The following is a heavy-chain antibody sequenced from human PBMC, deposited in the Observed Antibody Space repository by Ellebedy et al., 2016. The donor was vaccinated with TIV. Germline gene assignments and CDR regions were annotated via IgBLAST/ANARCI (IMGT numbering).Heavy chain of an antibody. V-gene: IGHV3-9*01. CDR3: ARERTQSYADY. CDR2: ISWNGVAK. Sequence: SLKISCAASGFTFDDYAMHWVRQVPGKGLEWVSVISWNGVAKGYADSVKGRFTISRDNSKNTIYLHMNGLRAEDTAIYYCARERTQSYADYWGQGTLVTVSS. D-gene: IGHD2-2*01. CDR1: GFTFDDYA. J-gene: IGHJ4*02.